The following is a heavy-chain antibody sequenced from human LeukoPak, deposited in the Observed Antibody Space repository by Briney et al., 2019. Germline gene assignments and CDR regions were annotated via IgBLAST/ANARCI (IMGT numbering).Heavy chain of an antibody. J-gene: IGHJ4*02. Sequence: PSETLSLTCTVSGGSISSYYWSWIRQPPGKGLEWVGYIYYSGSTNYNPSLKSRVTISVDKSKNQFSLRLNSMTAADTAVYYCTRGTTAWLDYWGQGALVTVSS. CDR1: GGSISSYY. V-gene: IGHV4-59*12. D-gene: IGHD3-9*01. CDR3: TRGTTAWLDY. CDR2: IYYSGST.